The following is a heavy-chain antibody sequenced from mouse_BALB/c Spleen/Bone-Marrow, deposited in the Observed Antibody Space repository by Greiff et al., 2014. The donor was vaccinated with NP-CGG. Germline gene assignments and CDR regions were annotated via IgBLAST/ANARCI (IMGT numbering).Heavy chain of an antibody. V-gene: IGHV1S81*02. CDR3: SRGRRDALDY. CDR1: GYTFTSYY. J-gene: IGHJ4*01. Sequence: QVQLQQPGAELVKPGASVKWSCKASGYTFTSYYMYWVKQRPGQGLEWFGEINPSNGGTNFNEKFKNKATLTVDKSSSTAYMQLSSLTSEDSAVYYCSRGRRDALDYWGQGTSVTVSS. CDR2: INPSNGGT.